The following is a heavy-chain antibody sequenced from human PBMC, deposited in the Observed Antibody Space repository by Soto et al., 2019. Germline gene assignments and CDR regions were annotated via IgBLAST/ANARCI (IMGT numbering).Heavy chain of an antibody. V-gene: IGHV3-15*01. J-gene: IGHJ4*02. D-gene: IGHD3-3*01. CDR2: IKSKTDGGTT. CDR3: ARDDDFWSGYYDY. Sequence: LRLSCAASGFTFTNAWMSWVRQAPGKGLEWVGRIKSKTDGGTTDYAAPVKGRFTISRDDSKNTLYLQMNSLKTEDTAVYYCARDDDFWSGYYDYWGQGTLVTVSS. CDR1: GFTFTNAW.